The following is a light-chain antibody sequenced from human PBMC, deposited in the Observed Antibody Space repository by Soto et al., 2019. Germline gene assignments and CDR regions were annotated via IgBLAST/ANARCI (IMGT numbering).Light chain of an antibody. V-gene: IGLV2-14*01. Sequence: QSALTQPASVSGSPGQSITISCTGSSSDVGGYNYVSWYQQYPGKAPKLIISEVTNRPSGVSDRFSGSKSGNTASLTISGLQADDEADYYCCSYTGTSNPYVFGTGTKVTVL. CDR3: CSYTGTSNPYV. CDR1: SSDVGGYNY. CDR2: EVT. J-gene: IGLJ1*01.